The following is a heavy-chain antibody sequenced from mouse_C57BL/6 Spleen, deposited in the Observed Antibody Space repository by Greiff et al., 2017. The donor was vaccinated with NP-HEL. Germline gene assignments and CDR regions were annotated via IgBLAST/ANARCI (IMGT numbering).Heavy chain of an antibody. CDR2: INPYNGGT. D-gene: IGHD4-1*01. V-gene: IGHV1-19*01. CDR1: GYTFTDYY. CDR3: ARKSHSGTPWYFDV. J-gene: IGHJ1*03. Sequence: DVKLQESGPVLVKPGASVKMSCKASGYTFTDYYMNWVKQSHGKSLEWIGVINPYNGGTSYNQKFKGKATLTVDKSSSTAYMELNSLTSEDSAVYYCARKSHSGTPWYFDVWGTGTTVTVSS.